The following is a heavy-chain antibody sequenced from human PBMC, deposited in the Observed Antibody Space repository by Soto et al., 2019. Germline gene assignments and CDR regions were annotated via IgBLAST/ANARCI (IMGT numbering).Heavy chain of an antibody. CDR1: GFTFDDCA. V-gene: IGHV3-9*01. CDR2: ISWNSGSI. D-gene: IGHD6-13*01. J-gene: IGHJ3*02. CDR3: ARDRGYPDSFDI. Sequence: HPGGSLRLSCAASGFTFDDCAMHWVRQAPGKGLEWLSGISWNSGSIGYADSVKGRFTISRDNAKSTLFLQMNSLRVEDTAVYYCARDRGYPDSFDIWGQGTMVTVSS.